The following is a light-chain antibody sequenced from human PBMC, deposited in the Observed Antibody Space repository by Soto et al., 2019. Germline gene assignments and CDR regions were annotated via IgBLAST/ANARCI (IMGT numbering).Light chain of an antibody. CDR2: GAS. V-gene: IGKV1-5*01. J-gene: IGKJ1*01. CDR1: HNMRGC. Sequence: DIQMTQSPSTLSASVGDRATITCRASHNMRGCMAWYQQKPGKAPRLLIFGASTLHSGVPARFSGSGSGTDFTLTISGLQPDDFGTYYCPQFDICPTFGQGTKVDI. CDR3: PQFDICPT.